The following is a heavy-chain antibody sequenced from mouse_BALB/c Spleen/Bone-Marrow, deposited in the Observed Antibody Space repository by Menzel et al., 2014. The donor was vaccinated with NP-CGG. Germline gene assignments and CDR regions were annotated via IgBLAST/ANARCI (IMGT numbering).Heavy chain of an antibody. J-gene: IGHJ2*01. CDR3: AITTVVATGDY. Sequence: QVQLQQSGAELVKPGASVKLSCKASGYTFTSYWMHWVKQRPGQGLEWIGEIDPSDNYTNYNQKFKGKATLTVDKSFSTAYMQLSSLTSEDSAVYYCAITTVVATGDYWGQGTTLTVSS. CDR2: IDPSDNYT. CDR1: GYTFTSYW. V-gene: IGHV1-69*02. D-gene: IGHD1-1*01.